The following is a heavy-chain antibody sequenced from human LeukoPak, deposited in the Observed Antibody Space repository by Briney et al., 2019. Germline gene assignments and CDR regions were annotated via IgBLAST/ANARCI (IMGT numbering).Heavy chain of an antibody. J-gene: IGHJ4*02. V-gene: IGHV3-7*01. Sequence: GGTPRLSCVASGFTPCNYSMNVVCEAPGEGQEWVSSIKGDEREQKIMDSVRGRLTISRDNSQNTLFLQMNSLRAEDTAVYYCARGDEESVYRPSDYWGQGTLVAVSS. D-gene: IGHD5/OR15-5a*01. CDR3: ARGDEESVYRPSDY. CDR1: GFTPCNYS. CDR2: IKGDEREQ.